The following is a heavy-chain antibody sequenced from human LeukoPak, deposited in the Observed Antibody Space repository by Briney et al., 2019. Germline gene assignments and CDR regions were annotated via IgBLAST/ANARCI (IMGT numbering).Heavy chain of an antibody. Sequence: SETLSLTCAVYGGSFSGYYWSWIRQPPGKGLEWIGEINHSGSTNYNPSLKSRVTISVDTSKNQFSLKLSSVTAADTAVYYCARTQLWRGKYFDYWGQGTLVTVSS. D-gene: IGHD5-18*01. CDR1: GGSFSGYY. CDR3: ARTQLWRGKYFDY. CDR2: INHSGST. J-gene: IGHJ4*02. V-gene: IGHV4-34*01.